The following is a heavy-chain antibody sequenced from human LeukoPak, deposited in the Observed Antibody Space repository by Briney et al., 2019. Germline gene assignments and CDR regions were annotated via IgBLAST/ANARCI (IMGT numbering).Heavy chain of an antibody. CDR3: AKDARRTSGWYYFDH. CDR1: GFTFSNYA. V-gene: IGHV3-23*01. Sequence: PGGSLRLSCSASGFTFSNYATGWVRQAPGKGLEGVSCITYTSDNTYIADSVRGRFTMSRDNSRGTVVLQMNSLRVEDTAVYYWAKDARRTSGWYYFDHLGQGTLVTVSS. J-gene: IGHJ4*02. D-gene: IGHD6-19*01. CDR2: ITYTSDNT.